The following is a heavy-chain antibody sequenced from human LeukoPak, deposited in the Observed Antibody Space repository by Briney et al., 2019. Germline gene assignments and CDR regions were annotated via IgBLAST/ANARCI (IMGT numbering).Heavy chain of an antibody. J-gene: IGHJ6*03. V-gene: IGHV4-34*01. CDR1: GGSISSYY. CDR2: INHSGST. Sequence: SETLSLTCTVSGGSISSYYWSWIRQPPGKGLEWIGEINHSGSTNYNPSLKSRVTISVDTSKNQFSLKLSSVTAADTAVYYCASLGYCSSTSCRRWNYYYYYMDVWGKGTTVTVSS. CDR3: ASLGYCSSTSCRRWNYYYYYMDV. D-gene: IGHD2-2*01.